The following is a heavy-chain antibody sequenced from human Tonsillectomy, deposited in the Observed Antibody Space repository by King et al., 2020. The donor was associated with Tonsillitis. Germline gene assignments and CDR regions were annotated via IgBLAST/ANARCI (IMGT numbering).Heavy chain of an antibody. CDR2: ISGSGGST. D-gene: IGHD1-26*01. CDR1: GFTFSSYA. CDR3: AKGKYGATSVDY. J-gene: IGHJ4*02. V-gene: IGHV3-23*04. Sequence: VQLVESGGGLVQPGGSLRLSCAASGFTFSSYAMSWVRQAPGKGLEWVSAISGSGGSTYYADSVKGRFTISRDNSKNTLYLQMNSPKAEDTAVYYCAKGKYGATSVDYWGQGTLVTVSS.